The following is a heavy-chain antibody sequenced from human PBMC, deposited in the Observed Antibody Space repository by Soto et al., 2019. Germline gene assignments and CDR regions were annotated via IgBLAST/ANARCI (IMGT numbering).Heavy chain of an antibody. CDR3: AKDGSWDGGGGES. Sequence: QVQLVQSGAEVKKPGSSVKVSCSASGVTFSSYAFTWVRRAPGQGLEWMGNIIPVFRTSNSAQRFQGRLTISADESSNTVYMELSSLRSADTAVYFCAKDGSWDGGGGESWGQGTLVIVSS. J-gene: IGHJ4*02. V-gene: IGHV1-69*18. D-gene: IGHD3-16*01. CDR2: IIPVFRTS. CDR1: GVTFSSYA.